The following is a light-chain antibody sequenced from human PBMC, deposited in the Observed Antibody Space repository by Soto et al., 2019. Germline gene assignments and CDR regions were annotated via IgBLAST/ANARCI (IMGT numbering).Light chain of an antibody. V-gene: IGLV2-14*01. CDR3: SSYTNAGNYV. CDR1: STDIGTYNY. Sequence: QSVLAQPASVSGSPGQSITISCIGTSTDIGTYNYVAWYQQHPAKTPKLIIYHVSYRPSGAPNRFSGSKSANTASLTISGLQAEDEADYYCSSYTNAGNYVFGLGTKVTV. J-gene: IGLJ1*01. CDR2: HVS.